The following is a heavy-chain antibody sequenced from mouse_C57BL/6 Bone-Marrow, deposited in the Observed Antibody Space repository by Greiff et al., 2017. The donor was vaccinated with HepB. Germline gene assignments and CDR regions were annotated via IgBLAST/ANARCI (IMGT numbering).Heavy chain of an antibody. CDR2: IDPENGDT. Sequence: VQLQQSGAELVRPGASVKLSCTASGFNIKDDYMHWVNQRPEQGLEWIGWIDPENGDTEYASKFQGKATITADTSANTAYLQLSSLTSEDTAVYYCTTDAMDYWGQGTAVTVSS. V-gene: IGHV14-4*01. CDR1: GFNIKDDY. CDR3: TTDAMDY. J-gene: IGHJ4*01.